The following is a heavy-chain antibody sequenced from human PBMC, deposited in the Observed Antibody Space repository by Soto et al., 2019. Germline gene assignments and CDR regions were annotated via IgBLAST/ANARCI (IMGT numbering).Heavy chain of an antibody. CDR3: AQDMTSGGITTITYFET. J-gene: IGHJ4*02. V-gene: IGHV3-9*02. CDR1: GFTADDYA. CDR2: ISSNSDTI. D-gene: IGHD5-12*01. Sequence: EVQLVESGGGLVQPGRSLRLSCVASGFTADDYALHWVRQAPGKGLEWVSGISSNSDTIHYADSVKGRFTISRDNAKSSLFVQMLSLKTEDTSVDYCAQDMTSGGITTITYFETCGQGALVTVSS.